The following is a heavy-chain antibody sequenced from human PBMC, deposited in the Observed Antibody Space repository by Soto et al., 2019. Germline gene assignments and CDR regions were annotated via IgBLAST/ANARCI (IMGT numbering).Heavy chain of an antibody. V-gene: IGHV4-59*13. CDR3: ARTYDGSGPNSGGYGFDI. CDR1: GGYICSYY. CDR2: IYYSGST. D-gene: IGHD3-22*01. Sequence: SETLSLTCTVSGGYICSYYWSWIRQPPGKGLEWIGCIYYSGSTNYNPSLKSRVSISLETSKNQFSLKLSSVTAADTAVYYCARTYDGSGPNSGGYGFDIWGQGTMVTVSS. J-gene: IGHJ3*02.